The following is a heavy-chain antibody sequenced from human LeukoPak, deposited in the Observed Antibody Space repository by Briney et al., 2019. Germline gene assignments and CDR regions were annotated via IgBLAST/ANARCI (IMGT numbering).Heavy chain of an antibody. Sequence: GGSLRLSCAASGFTFSSYGMHWVRQAPGKGLEWVAVISYDGSNKYYADSVKGRFTISRDNPKNTLYLQMNSLRAEDTAVYYCAKGEGYSGYDSLDYWGQGTLVTVSS. CDR2: ISYDGSNK. V-gene: IGHV3-30*18. J-gene: IGHJ4*02. CDR3: AKGEGYSGYDSLDY. CDR1: GFTFSSYG. D-gene: IGHD5-12*01.